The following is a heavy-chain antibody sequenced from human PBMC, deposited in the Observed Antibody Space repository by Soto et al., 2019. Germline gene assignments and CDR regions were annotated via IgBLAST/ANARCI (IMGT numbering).Heavy chain of an antibody. V-gene: IGHV4-59*01. CDR2: IYYSGST. CDR3: ARGGQYCSSTSCYSLVY. J-gene: IGHJ4*02. CDR1: GGSISSYY. D-gene: IGHD2-2*01. Sequence: SETLSLTCTVSGGSISSYYWSWIRQPPGKGLEWIGYIYYSGSTNYNPSLKSRVTISVDTSKNQFSLKLSSVTAADTAVYYCARGGQYCSSTSCYSLVYWGQGTLVT.